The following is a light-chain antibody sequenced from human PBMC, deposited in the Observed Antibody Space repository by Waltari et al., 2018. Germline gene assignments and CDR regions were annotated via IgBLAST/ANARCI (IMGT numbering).Light chain of an antibody. CDR1: QTIDY. CDR3: QPNYDTPRT. V-gene: IGKV1-39*01. J-gene: IGKJ2*02. CDR2: ETS. Sequence: QMTQSPSSLSASVGDRVTITCRASQTIDYLSWDQHKPGEAPKLLIYETSTLQSGVPTRFSGSKFGTTFILTISSLQPEEFATYFCQPNYDTPRTFGQGTKVDIK.